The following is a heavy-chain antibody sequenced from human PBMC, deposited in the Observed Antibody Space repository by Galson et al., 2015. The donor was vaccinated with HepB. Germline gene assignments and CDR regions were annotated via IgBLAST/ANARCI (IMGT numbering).Heavy chain of an antibody. CDR3: ARIPGYSNAWYDSLG. CDR2: IYPGDSDI. CDR1: GYRFTSYW. D-gene: IGHD6-19*01. J-gene: IGHJ4*02. V-gene: IGHV5-51*01. Sequence: QSGAEVKKPGESLKISCKGSGYRFTSYWIGWVRQMPGKGLEWIGIIYPGDSDIRYSPSFQGQVTISADRSINTAYLQWSSLKASDTAMYFCARIPGYSNAWYDSLGWGQGTLVTVSS.